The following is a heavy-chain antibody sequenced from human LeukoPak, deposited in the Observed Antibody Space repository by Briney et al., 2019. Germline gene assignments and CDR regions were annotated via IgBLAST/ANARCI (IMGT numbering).Heavy chain of an antibody. CDR2: IYSGGST. D-gene: IGHD4-17*01. CDR3: ARADYAYFDY. J-gene: IGHJ4*02. V-gene: IGHV3-53*01. CDR1: GFTVSRSY. Sequence: GESLKISCTVSGFTVSRSYMTWARQAPGKGLEWVSVIYSGGSTYYADSVKGRFTISRDNSKNTLYLQMNSLRAEDTAVYYCARADYAYFDYWGQGTLVTVSS.